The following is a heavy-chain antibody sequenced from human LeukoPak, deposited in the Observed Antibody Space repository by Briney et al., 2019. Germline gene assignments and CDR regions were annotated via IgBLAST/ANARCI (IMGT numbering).Heavy chain of an antibody. V-gene: IGHV3-30-3*01. CDR3: ARESEYYDFWSSYYRRSTGWFDP. CDR2: ISYDGSNK. J-gene: IGHJ5*02. Sequence: GGSLRLSCAASGFTFSSYAMHWVRQAPGKGLEWVAVISYDGSNKYYADSVKGRFTISRDNSKNTLYLQMNSLRAEDTAVYYCARESEYYDFWSSYYRRSTGWFDPWGQGTLVTVSS. D-gene: IGHD3-3*01. CDR1: GFTFSSYA.